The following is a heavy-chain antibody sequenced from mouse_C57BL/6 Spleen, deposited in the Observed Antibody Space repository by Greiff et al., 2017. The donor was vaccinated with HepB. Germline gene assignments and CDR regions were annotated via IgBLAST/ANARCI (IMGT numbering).Heavy chain of an antibody. Sequence: EVKLMESGGGLVKPGGSLKLSCAASGFTFSDYGMHWVRQAPEKGLEWVAYISSGSSTIYYADTVKGRFTISRDNAKNTLFLQMTSLRSEDTAMYYCARDEGYYGGGAMDYWGQGTSVTVSS. CDR2: ISSGSSTI. D-gene: IGHD2-3*01. CDR3: ARDEGYYGGGAMDY. V-gene: IGHV5-17*01. J-gene: IGHJ4*01. CDR1: GFTFSDYG.